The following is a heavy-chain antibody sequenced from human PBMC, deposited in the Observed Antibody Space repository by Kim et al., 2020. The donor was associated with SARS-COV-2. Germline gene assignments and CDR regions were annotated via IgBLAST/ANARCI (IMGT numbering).Heavy chain of an antibody. CDR3: ARLAVRPTTPGFRGYYYGMDV. CDR2: INHSGST. D-gene: IGHD3-10*01. CDR1: GGSFSGYY. J-gene: IGHJ6*02. Sequence: SETLSLTCAVYGGSFSGYYWSWIRQPPGKGLEWIGEINHSGSTNYNPSLKSRVTISVDTSKNQFSLKLSSVTAADTAVYYCARLAVRPTTPGFRGYYYGMDVWGQGTTVTVSS. V-gene: IGHV4-34*01.